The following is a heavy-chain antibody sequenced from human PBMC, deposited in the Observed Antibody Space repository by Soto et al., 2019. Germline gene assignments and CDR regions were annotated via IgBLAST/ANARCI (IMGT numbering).Heavy chain of an antibody. V-gene: IGHV4-30-2*01. CDR3: ARTPDI. CDR2: IYYGST. Sequence: LSLTCAVSGGSISSGGYSWSWIRQPPGKGLEWIGYIYYGSTYYNPSLKSRVTISVDRSKNQFSLKLSSVTAADTAVYYCARTPDIWGQGTMVTVSS. CDR1: GGSISSGGYS. J-gene: IGHJ3*02.